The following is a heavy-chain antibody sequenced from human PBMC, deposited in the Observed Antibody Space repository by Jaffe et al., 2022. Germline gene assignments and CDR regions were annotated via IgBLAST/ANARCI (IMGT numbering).Heavy chain of an antibody. CDR3: AHSSDSSSWYLGFYRRYRLDY. D-gene: IGHD6-13*01. V-gene: IGHV2-5*01. J-gene: IGHJ4*02. Sequence: QITLKESGPTLVKPTQTLTLTCTFSGFSLSTSGVGVGWIRQPPGKALEWLALIYWNDDKRYSPSLKSRLTITKDTSKNQVVLTMTNMDPVDTATYYCAHSSDSSSWYLGFYRRYRLDYWGQGTLVTVSS. CDR2: IYWNDDK. CDR1: GFSLSTSGVG.